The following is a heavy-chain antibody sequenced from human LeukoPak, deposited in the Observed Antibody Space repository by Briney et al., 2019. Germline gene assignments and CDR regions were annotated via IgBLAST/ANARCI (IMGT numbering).Heavy chain of an antibody. D-gene: IGHD1/OR15-1a*01. CDR3: ARGLKSKQNNYYYYMDV. Sequence: ASVKVSCKASGYTFTGYYMHWVRQAPGQGLEWMGWINPNSGGTNYAQKFQGRVTMTRDTSISTAYMELSRLRSDDTAVYYCARGLKSKQNNYYYYMDVWGKGTTVTVSS. CDR2: INPNSGGT. CDR1: GYTFTGYY. V-gene: IGHV1-2*02. J-gene: IGHJ6*03.